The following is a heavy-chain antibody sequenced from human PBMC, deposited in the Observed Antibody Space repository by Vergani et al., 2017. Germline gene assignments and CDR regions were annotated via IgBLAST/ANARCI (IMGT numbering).Heavy chain of an antibody. V-gene: IGHV3-9*02. D-gene: IGHD6-6*01. J-gene: IGHJ5*02. CDR1: GFTSAGYA. Sequence: EVQLEESGGGLVLPGRSLRLSCVASGFTSAGYAMHWVRHAPGKGLEWVSGISWNSNSIGYADYGKGRFTISRDNAKNSLYLQMNSLRAEDTALYYCAKDLGTSSGGGWFDPWGQGTLVTVSS. CDR2: ISWNSNSI. CDR3: AKDLGTSSGGGWFDP.